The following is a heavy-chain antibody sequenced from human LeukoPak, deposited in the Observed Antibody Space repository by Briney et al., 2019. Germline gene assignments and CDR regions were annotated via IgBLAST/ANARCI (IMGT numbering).Heavy chain of an antibody. J-gene: IGHJ4*02. V-gene: IGHV3-9*01. CDR2: ISWNSGSI. CDR3: AKDGGDGYNWKPSGFDY. CDR1: GFTFDDYA. D-gene: IGHD5-24*01. Sequence: GGSLRLSCAASGFTFDDYAMHWVRQAPGKGLEWVSGISWNSGSIGYADSVKGRFTISRDNAKSSLYLQMNSLRAEDTALYYCAKDGGDGYNWKPSGFDYWGQGTLVTVSS.